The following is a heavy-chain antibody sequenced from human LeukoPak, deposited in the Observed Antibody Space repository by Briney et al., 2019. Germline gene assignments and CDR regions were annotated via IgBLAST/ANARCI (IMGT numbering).Heavy chain of an antibody. Sequence: SETLSLTCTVSGYSISSGYYWGWIRQPPGKGLEWIGSIYHSGSTYYNPSLKSRVTISVDKSKNQFSLKLSSVTAAYTAVYYCARRGLRMRRFDYWGQGTLVTVSS. V-gene: IGHV4-38-2*02. D-gene: IGHD4-17*01. CDR3: ARRGLRMRRFDY. CDR1: GYSISSGYY. J-gene: IGHJ4*02. CDR2: IYHSGST.